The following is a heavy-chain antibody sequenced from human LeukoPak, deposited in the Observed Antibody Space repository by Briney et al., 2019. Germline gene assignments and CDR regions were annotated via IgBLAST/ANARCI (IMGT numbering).Heavy chain of an antibody. CDR3: ARGHPPPTYYYDSSGYYPDV. CDR2: ISSSSSYI. D-gene: IGHD3-22*01. J-gene: IGHJ6*02. CDR1: GFTFSSYS. V-gene: IGHV3-21*01. Sequence: GGSLRLSCVASGFTFSSYSMNWVRQAPGKGLEWVSSISSSSSYIYYADSVKGRFTISRDNAKNSLYLQMNSLRAEDTAVYYCARGHPPPTYYYDSSGYYPDVWGQGTTVTVSS.